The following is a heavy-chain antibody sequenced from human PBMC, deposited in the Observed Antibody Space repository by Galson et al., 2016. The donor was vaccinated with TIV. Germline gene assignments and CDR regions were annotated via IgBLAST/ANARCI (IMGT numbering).Heavy chain of an antibody. D-gene: IGHD3-22*01. CDR3: AKVPSSGFSYYYGIDV. V-gene: IGHV3-23*01. Sequence: SLRLSCAASGLTFSSHAMSWVRQAPGEGLEWVSAISGGGGSSYYGDSVKGRFTISRDNSEKMLYLQMNSLRAEDTAVYYCAKVPSSGFSYYYGIDVWGHGTTVTVS. CDR2: ISGGGGSS. J-gene: IGHJ6*02. CDR1: GLTFSSHA.